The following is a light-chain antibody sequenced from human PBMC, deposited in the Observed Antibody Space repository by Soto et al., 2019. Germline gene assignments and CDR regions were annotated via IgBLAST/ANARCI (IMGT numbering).Light chain of an antibody. V-gene: IGKV1-5*03. CDR2: KAS. CDR1: QTVRTW. J-gene: IGKJ2*01. Sequence: DIQMTQSPSTLSASVGDRATITCRASQTVRTWLAWFQQKPGEAPKLLIYKASRLESGVPSRFSGSGYGTVFTLTITNLVHGVAATYCCQQYDASPLTFGQGTKLEIK. CDR3: QQYDASPLT.